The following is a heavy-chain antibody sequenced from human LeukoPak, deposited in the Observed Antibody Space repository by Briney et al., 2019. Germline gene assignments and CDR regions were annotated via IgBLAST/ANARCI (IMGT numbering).Heavy chain of an antibody. D-gene: IGHD6-25*01. J-gene: IGHJ6*03. CDR1: GGSISSSSYY. Sequence: PSDTLSLTCTVSGGSISSSSYYWGWIRQPPGKGLEWIGSIYYSGSTYYNPSLKSRVTISVDTSKNQFSLKLSSVTAADTAVYYCARGRAATYYYYYMDVWGKGTTVTVSS. CDR3: ARGRAATYYYYYMDV. CDR2: IYYSGST. V-gene: IGHV4-39*07.